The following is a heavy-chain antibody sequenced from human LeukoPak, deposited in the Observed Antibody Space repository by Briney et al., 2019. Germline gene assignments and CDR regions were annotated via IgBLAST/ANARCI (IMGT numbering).Heavy chain of an antibody. Sequence: ASVKVSCKASGYTFTSYYMHWVRQAPGQGLEWIGIINPSIGSTTYAQKFQGRVTMTRDTSTSTVYMDLSSLSSEDTAVYYCASPASEPASSGWYYFDHCGQGTLVTVSS. CDR1: GYTFTSYY. V-gene: IGHV1-46*01. D-gene: IGHD6-19*01. CDR3: ASPASEPASSGWYYFDH. J-gene: IGHJ4*02. CDR2: INPSIGST.